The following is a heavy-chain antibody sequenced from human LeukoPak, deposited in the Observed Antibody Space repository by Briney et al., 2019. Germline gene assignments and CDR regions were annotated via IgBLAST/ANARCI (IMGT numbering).Heavy chain of an antibody. V-gene: IGHV3-30*02. J-gene: IGHJ4*02. D-gene: IGHD6-19*01. CDR3: ARGAAVALEL. Sequence: GGSLRLSCGTSGFTLIDCNMHWVRQAPGKGLEYGAFIQFDGTTEYYTDSVKGRFTMSRDKSKNTLYLQMNSLRGGDTAVYYCARGAAVALELWGQGTLVTVSS. CDR1: GFTLIDCN. CDR2: IQFDGTTE.